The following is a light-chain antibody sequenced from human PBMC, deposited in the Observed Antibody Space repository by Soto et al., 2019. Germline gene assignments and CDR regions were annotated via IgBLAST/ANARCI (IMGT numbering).Light chain of an antibody. Sequence: DIQMTQSPSTLSASVGDRVTITCRASQNVDNWVAWYQQKPGKAPKFLIYDASTLESGVPSRFSGRGSGTEFTLTISSLQPDDFVTYYCQRYNSNSRTFGQGTRV. CDR2: DAS. CDR3: QRYNSNSRT. J-gene: IGKJ1*01. V-gene: IGKV1-5*01. CDR1: QNVDNW.